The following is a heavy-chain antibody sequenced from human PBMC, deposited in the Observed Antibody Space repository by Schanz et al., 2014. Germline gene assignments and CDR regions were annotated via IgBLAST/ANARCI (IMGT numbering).Heavy chain of an antibody. CDR2: IIPILGIA. D-gene: IGHD4-17*01. J-gene: IGHJ4*02. V-gene: IGHV1-69*04. CDR3: ARGYGDSPTDF. CDR1: GGTFSSYT. Sequence: QVQLVQSGAEVKKPGSSVKVSCKLSGGTFSSYTISWMRQAPGQGLEWMGRIIPILGIATYAQKFQGRVTITADRSTSTAYMELSSLRSEDTAVYYCARGYGDSPTDFWGQGTLVTVSS.